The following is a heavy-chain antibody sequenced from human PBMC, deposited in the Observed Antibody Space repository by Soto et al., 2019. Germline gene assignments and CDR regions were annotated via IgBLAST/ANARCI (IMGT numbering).Heavy chain of an antibody. CDR2: ISWNSGSI. CDR3: AKDNEGPFDY. J-gene: IGHJ4*02. Sequence: VQLVESGGGVVQPGRSLRLSCAASGFTFSSYGMHWVRQAPGKGLEWVSGISWNSGSIGYADSVKGRFTISRDNAKNSLYLQMNSLRAEDTALYYCAKDNEGPFDYWGQGTLVTVSS. V-gene: IGHV3-9*01. CDR1: GFTFSSYG.